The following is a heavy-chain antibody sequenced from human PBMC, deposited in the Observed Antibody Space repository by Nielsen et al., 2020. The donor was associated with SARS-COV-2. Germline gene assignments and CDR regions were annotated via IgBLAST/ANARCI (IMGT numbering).Heavy chain of an antibody. CDR2: IYYSGST. CDR3: ARGRIAVAGTGDNWFDP. CDR1: GGSISSYY. J-gene: IGHJ5*02. D-gene: IGHD6-19*01. V-gene: IGHV4-59*13. Sequence: GSLRLSCTVSGGSISSYYWSWIRQPPGKGLEWIGYIYYSGSTNYNPSLKSRVTISVDTSKNQFSLKLSSVTVADTAVYYCARGRIAVAGTGDNWFDPWGQGTLVTVSS.